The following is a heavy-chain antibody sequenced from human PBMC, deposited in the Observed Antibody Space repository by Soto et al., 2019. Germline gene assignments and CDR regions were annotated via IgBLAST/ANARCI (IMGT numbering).Heavy chain of an antibody. V-gene: IGHV4-59*01. CDR1: GGSISSYY. CDR2: IYYSGST. CDR3: ARVPRMVTTLFYYYYYMDV. J-gene: IGHJ6*03. D-gene: IGHD4-17*01. Sequence: KTSETLSLTCTVSGGSISSYYWSWIRQPPGKGLEWIGYIYYSGSTNYNPSLKSRVTISVDTSKNQFSLKLSSVTAADTAVYYCARVPRMVTTLFYYYYYMDVWGKGTTVTVSS.